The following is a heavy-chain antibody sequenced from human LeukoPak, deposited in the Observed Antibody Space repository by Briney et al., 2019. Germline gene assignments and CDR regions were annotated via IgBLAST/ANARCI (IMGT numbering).Heavy chain of an antibody. Sequence: GASVKVSCKSSAYTFTNYYIHWVRQAPGEGLEWMGWINPNSGGTNYAQKFQGRVTMTRDTSISTAYMELSSLTSDDTAVYYCARAILDSSAFWGQGTLVTVSS. D-gene: IGHD3-22*01. CDR3: ARAILDSSAF. V-gene: IGHV1-2*02. J-gene: IGHJ4*02. CDR2: INPNSGGT. CDR1: AYTFTNYY.